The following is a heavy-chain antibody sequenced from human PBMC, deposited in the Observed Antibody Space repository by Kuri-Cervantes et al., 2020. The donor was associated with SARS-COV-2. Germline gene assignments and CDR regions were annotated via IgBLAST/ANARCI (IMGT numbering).Heavy chain of an antibody. CDR3: ARMRIAAAGTGWFDP. CDR2: IYYSGST. CDR1: GGSIGSYY. V-gene: IGHV4-59*01. J-gene: IGHJ5*02. D-gene: IGHD6-13*01. Sequence: SETLSLTCTVSGGSIGSYYWSWIRQPPGKGLEWIGYIYYSGSTNYNPSLKSRVTISVDTSKNQFSLKLSSVTAADTAVYYCARMRIAAAGTGWFDPWGQGTLVTASS.